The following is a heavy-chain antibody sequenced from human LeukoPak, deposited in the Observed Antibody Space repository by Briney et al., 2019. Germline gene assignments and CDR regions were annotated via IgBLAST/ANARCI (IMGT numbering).Heavy chain of an antibody. CDR2: INPRGGST. V-gene: IGHV1-46*01. D-gene: IGHD1-26*01. J-gene: IGHJ4*02. CDR3: ARATVGATYFDY. CDR1: GYTFTSYY. Sequence: ASVKVSCKASGYTFTSYYMHWVRQAPGQGLEWMGIINPRGGSTSYAQKFQGRVTMTRDTSTSTVYMELSSLRSEDTAVYYCARATVGATYFDYWGQGTLVTVSS.